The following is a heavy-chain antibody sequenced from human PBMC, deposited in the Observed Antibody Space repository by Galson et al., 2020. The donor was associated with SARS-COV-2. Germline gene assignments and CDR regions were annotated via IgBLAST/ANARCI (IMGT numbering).Heavy chain of an antibody. CDR3: ARDEFTKPQTREQYYYYYGMDV. Sequence: ETSETLSLTCTVSGGSISSGDYYWSWIRQPPGKGLEWIGYIYYSGSTYYNPSLKSRVTISVDTSKNQFSLKLSSVTAAYTAVYYCARDEFTKPQTREQYYYYYGMDVWGQGTTVTGSS. CDR1: GGSISSGDYY. CDR2: IYYSGST. V-gene: IGHV4-30-4*01. J-gene: IGHJ6*02.